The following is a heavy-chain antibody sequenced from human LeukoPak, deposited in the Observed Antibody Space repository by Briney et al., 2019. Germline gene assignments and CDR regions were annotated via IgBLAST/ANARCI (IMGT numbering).Heavy chain of an antibody. J-gene: IGHJ4*02. D-gene: IGHD6-13*01. Sequence: PSETLSLTCTVSGGSIGSSSYYWGWIRQPPGKGLEWIGSIYYSGSTYYNPSLKSRVTISVDTSKSQFSLKLSSVTAADTAVYYCARQRGSHLVAAAGNDYWGQGTLVTVSS. CDR1: GGSIGSSSYY. CDR3: ARQRGSHLVAAAGNDY. CDR2: IYYSGST. V-gene: IGHV4-39*01.